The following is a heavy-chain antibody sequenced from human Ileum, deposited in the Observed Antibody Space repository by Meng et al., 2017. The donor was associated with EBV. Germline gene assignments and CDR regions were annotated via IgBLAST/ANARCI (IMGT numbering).Heavy chain of an antibody. CDR2: IHHTRGP. CDR1: GDSISNEHW. J-gene: IGHJ4*02. CDR3: ASNGAFSLDH. Sequence: RQESGPGLVGPSGTLSPTCSVSGDSISNEHWWSWVRQSPGKGLEWIGEIHHTRGPNYNPSLKSRVIISVDKSNNHFSLRLSAVTAADTAVYYCASNGAFSLDHWGQGTLVTVSS. V-gene: IGHV4-4*02. D-gene: IGHD2-8*01.